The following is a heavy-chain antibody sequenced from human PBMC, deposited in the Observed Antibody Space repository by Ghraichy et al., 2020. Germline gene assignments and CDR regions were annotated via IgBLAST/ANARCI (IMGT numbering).Heavy chain of an antibody. J-gene: IGHJ5*02. CDR2: INHSGST. V-gene: IGHV4-34*01. CDR3: ARGLWYNWNRHWFDP. D-gene: IGHD1-20*01. Sequence: SETLSLTCAVYGGSFSGYYWSWIRQPPGKGLEWIGEINHSGSTNYNPSLKSRVTILVDTSKNQFSLKLSSVTAADTAVYYCARGLWYNWNRHWFDPWGQGTLVTVSS. CDR1: GGSFSGYY.